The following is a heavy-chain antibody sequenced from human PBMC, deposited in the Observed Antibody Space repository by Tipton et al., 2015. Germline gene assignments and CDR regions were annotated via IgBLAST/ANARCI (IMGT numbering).Heavy chain of an antibody. V-gene: IGHV3-33*01. D-gene: IGHD3-22*01. Sequence: SLRLSCAASGFTFSSYGMHWVRQAPGKGLEWVAVIWYDGSNKYYADSVKGRFTISRDNSKNTLYLQMNSLRAEDTAVYYCARMDSSGYSYYFDYWGQGTLVTFSS. CDR2: IWYDGSNK. CDR3: ARMDSSGYSYYFDY. CDR1: GFTFSSYG. J-gene: IGHJ4*02.